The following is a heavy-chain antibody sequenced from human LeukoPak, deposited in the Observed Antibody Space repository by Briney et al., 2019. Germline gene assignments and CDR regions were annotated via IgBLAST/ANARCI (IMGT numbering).Heavy chain of an antibody. CDR1: GYSFTSYW. D-gene: IGHD1-26*01. J-gene: IGHJ5*02. Sequence: GESLKISCKGSGYSFTSYWIGWVRQMPGKGLGWMGIIYPGDSDTRYSPSFQGQVTISADKSISTAYLQWNSLKASDTAMYYCARFRSGTNGWFDPWGQGTLVTVSS. CDR3: ARFRSGTNGWFDP. CDR2: IYPGDSDT. V-gene: IGHV5-51*01.